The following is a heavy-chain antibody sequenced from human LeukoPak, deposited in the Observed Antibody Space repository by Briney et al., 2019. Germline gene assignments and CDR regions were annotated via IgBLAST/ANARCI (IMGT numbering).Heavy chain of an antibody. Sequence: SETLSLTCTVSGGSISSGDYYWSWIRQPPGKGLEWIGYIYYSGSTYYNPSLKSRVTISVDTSKNQFSLKLSSVTAADTAVYYCARAPDSSSWEYFDYWGQGTLVTVSS. CDR1: GGSISSGDYY. J-gene: IGHJ4*02. CDR2: IYYSGST. CDR3: ARAPDSSSWEYFDY. V-gene: IGHV4-30-4*01. D-gene: IGHD6-13*01.